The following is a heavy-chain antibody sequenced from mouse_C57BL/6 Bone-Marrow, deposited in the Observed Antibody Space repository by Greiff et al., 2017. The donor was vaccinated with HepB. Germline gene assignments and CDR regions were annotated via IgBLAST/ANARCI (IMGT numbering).Heavy chain of an antibody. CDR1: GYTFTSYW. D-gene: IGHD1-1*01. CDR2: IYPGSGST. Sequence: QVQLQQPGAELVKPGASVKMSCKASGYTFTSYWITWVKQRPGQGLEWIGDIYPGSGSTNYNEKFKSKATLTVDTSSSTAYMQLSSLTSEDSAVYYCARGKIYYYGSSYFDYWGQGTTLTVSS. J-gene: IGHJ2*01. V-gene: IGHV1-55*01. CDR3: ARGKIYYYGSSYFDY.